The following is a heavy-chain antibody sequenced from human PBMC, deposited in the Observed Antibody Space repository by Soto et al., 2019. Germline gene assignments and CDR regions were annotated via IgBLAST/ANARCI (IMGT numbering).Heavy chain of an antibody. CDR1: GGSISSGGYY. CDR3: AXALYYYDSSGYSNYFDY. J-gene: IGHJ4*02. CDR2: IYYSGST. D-gene: IGHD3-22*01. Sequence: SETLSLTCTVSGGSISSGGYYWSWIRQHPGKGLEWIGYIYYSGSTYYNPSLKSRVTISVDTSKNQFSLKLSPVTAADTAVYYCAXALYYYDSSGYSNYFDYWGQGTLVTVSS. V-gene: IGHV4-31*03.